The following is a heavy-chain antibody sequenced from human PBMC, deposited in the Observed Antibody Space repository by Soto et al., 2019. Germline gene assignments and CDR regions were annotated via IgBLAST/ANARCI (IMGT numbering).Heavy chain of an antibody. CDR3: AADSITIPSYYYYYGMDV. CDR2: IYYSGST. CDR1: GGSISSGGYY. Sequence: SETLSLTCTVSGGSISSGGYYWSWIRQHPGKSMEWIGYIYYSGSTYYNPSLKSRVTISVDSSKNQFSLKLSSVTAADTAVYYCAADSITIPSYYYYYGMDVWGQGTTVTVSS. V-gene: IGHV4-31*03. D-gene: IGHD3-3*01. J-gene: IGHJ6*02.